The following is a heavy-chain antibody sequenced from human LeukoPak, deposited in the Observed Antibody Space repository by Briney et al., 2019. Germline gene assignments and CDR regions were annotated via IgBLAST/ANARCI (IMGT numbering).Heavy chain of an antibody. D-gene: IGHD2-2*01. CDR1: GFTFSSYA. J-gene: IGHJ6*02. V-gene: IGHV3-23*01. CDR3: AKGVVPAPYYYYGMDV. Sequence: PGGSLRLSCAASGFTFSSYAMSGVRQAPGKGLEWVSAISGSGGSTYYADSVKGRFTISRDNSKNTLYLQMNSLRAEDTAVYYCAKGVVPAPYYYYGMDVWGQGTTVTVSS. CDR2: ISGSGGST.